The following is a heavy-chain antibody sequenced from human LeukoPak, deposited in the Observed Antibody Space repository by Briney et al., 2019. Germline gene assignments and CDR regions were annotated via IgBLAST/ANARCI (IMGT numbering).Heavy chain of an antibody. CDR1: GFTFSSYG. J-gene: IGHJ4*02. CDR2: ISGSGGST. CDR3: AKVHDYGFHDSYYFDY. V-gene: IGHV3-23*01. D-gene: IGHD4-17*01. Sequence: GGSLRLSCAASGFTFSSYGMSWVRQAPGKGLEWVSAISGSGGSTYYADSVKGRFTISRDNSKNTLYLQMNSLRAEDTAVYYCAKVHDYGFHDSYYFDYWGQGTLVTVSS.